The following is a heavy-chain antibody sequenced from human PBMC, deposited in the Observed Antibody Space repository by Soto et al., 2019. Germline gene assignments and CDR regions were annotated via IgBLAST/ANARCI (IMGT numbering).Heavy chain of an antibody. J-gene: IGHJ5*02. CDR2: ISAYNGNT. CDR1: GYTFTSYG. CDR3: ARSYSSGWYGNWFDP. V-gene: IGHV1-18*04. D-gene: IGHD6-19*01. Sequence: QVQLVQSGAEVKKPGASVKVSCKASGYTFTSYGISWVRQAPGQGLEWMGWISAYNGNTNYAQKLQGRVTMTTDTSKSTVYMELRSLRSDDTAVYYCARSYSSGWYGNWFDPWGQGTLVTVSS.